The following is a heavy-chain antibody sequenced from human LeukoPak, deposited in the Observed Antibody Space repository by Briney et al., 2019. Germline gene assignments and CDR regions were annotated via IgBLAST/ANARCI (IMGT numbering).Heavy chain of an antibody. Sequence: PGGSLRLSCAASGFTVSSNYMSWVRQAPGKGLEWVSVIYSGGSTYYADSVKGRFTISRDNSKNTLYLQMNSLRAEDTAVYYCARAYYDILTGYSIWGQGTLVTVSS. D-gene: IGHD3-9*01. V-gene: IGHV3-53*01. CDR2: IYSGGST. CDR1: GFTVSSNY. CDR3: ARAYYDILTGYSI. J-gene: IGHJ4*02.